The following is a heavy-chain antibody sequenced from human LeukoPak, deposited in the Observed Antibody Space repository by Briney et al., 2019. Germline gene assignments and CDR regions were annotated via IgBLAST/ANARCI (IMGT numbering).Heavy chain of an antibody. CDR1: GGSISSHY. Sequence: SETLSLTCTVPGGSISSHYWSWIRQPPGKGLEWIGYMYDSVRTKDNPSLKSRVTLSADPSKNQFSLRLSSVTAADTAVYYCATIKRGNTYGYFDFWGQGILVTVSS. CDR2: MYDSVRT. J-gene: IGHJ4*02. D-gene: IGHD5-18*01. V-gene: IGHV4-59*11. CDR3: ATIKRGNTYGYFDF.